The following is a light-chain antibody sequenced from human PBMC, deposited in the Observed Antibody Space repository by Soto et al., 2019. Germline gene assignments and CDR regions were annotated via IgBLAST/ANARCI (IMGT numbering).Light chain of an antibody. V-gene: IGLV2-14*01. CDR2: EVI. Sequence: QSALTQPASVSGSPGQSITISCTGTSSDVGGYNYVAWYQQHPGKSPKLLIYEVINRPSGVSNRFSGSKSGNTASLTISGLQAEDEADYYCCSYAGSYTLVFGGGTKLTVL. CDR1: SSDVGGYNY. J-gene: IGLJ2*01. CDR3: CSYAGSYTLV.